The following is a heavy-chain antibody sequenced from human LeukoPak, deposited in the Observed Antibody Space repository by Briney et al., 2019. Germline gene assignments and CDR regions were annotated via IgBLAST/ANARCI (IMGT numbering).Heavy chain of an antibody. CDR1: DGSISSSY. J-gene: IGHJ4*02. CDR2: IYMTGDT. D-gene: IGHD2-15*01. CDR3: ARDCSGGTCYLGVIDY. V-gene: IGHV4-4*07. Sequence: SETLSLTCTVSDGSISSSYWSWIRQPAGKGLEWIGRIYMTGDTNYNPSLKSRVTMSVGTSKNQFFLELNSVTAADAAVYYCARDCSGGTCYLGVIDYWGQGTLVAVSS.